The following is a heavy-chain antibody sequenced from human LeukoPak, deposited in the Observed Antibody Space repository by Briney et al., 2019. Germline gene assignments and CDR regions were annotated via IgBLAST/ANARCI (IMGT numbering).Heavy chain of an antibody. CDR2: FSGSGGST. CDR1: GFTFSSYA. D-gene: IGHD3-22*01. J-gene: IGHJ6*03. Sequence: PGGSLRLSCAASGFTFSSYAMSWVRQAPGKGLEWVSSFSGSGGSTYYADSVKGRFTISRDNSKNTLYLQMNSLRAEDTAVYYCAKERYYYDSSGYYYVPFRSYMDVWGKGTTVTVSS. CDR3: AKERYYYDSSGYYYVPFRSYMDV. V-gene: IGHV3-23*01.